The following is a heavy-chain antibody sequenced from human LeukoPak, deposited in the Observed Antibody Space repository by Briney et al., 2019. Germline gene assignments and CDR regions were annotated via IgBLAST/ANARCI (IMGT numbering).Heavy chain of an antibody. CDR3: AREVTTVGGNWFDP. V-gene: IGHV3-21*01. CDR1: GFTFSSYS. J-gene: IGHJ5*02. D-gene: IGHD4-23*01. Sequence: GGSLSLSCAAAGFTFSSYSMNWVRQAPGKGLEWVSSISISSRYTYYADSVKGRFTISRDNAKNSLYLQMNSLRAEDTAVYYCAREVTTVGGNWFDPWGQGTLVTVSS. CDR2: ISISSRYT.